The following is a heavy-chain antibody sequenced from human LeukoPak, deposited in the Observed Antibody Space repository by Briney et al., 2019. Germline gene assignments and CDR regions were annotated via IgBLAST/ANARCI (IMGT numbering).Heavy chain of an antibody. CDR3: ARQFDILTGYQKFSWFDP. J-gene: IGHJ5*02. Sequence: GESLKISCKGSGYSFTSYWIGWVRQMPGKGLEWMGIIYPGDSDTRYSPSFQGQVTISADKSISTAYLQWSSLKASDTAMYYCARQFDILTGYQKFSWFDPWGQGTLVTVSS. CDR1: GYSFTSYW. V-gene: IGHV5-51*01. D-gene: IGHD3-9*01. CDR2: IYPGDSDT.